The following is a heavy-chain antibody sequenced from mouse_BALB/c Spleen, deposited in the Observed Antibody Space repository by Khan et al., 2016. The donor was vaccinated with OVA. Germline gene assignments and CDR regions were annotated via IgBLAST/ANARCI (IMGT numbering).Heavy chain of an antibody. CDR3: ARSLVYYHGMDY. D-gene: IGHD2-2*01. CDR2: ISSGGHYT. CDR1: GFTFSSYA. J-gene: IGHJ4*01. Sequence: EVELVESGGGLVKTGGSLKLSCSASGFTFSSYAMSWVRQTTEKRLELVATISSGGHYTFYTDSVKGRFTISRDNARNTLYLQMSRLRSEDTALYYCARSLVYYHGMDYWGQGTSVTVSS. V-gene: IGHV5-9-3*01.